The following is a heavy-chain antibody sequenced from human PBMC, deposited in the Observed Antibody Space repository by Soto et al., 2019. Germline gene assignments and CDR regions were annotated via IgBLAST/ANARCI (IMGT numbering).Heavy chain of an antibody. J-gene: IGHJ3*02. CDR2: ISSNGGST. Sequence: GGSLRLSCSASGFTFSSYAMHWVRQAPGKGLEYVSAISSNGGSTYYADSVKGRFTISRDNSKNTLYLQMSGLTAEDTAKYCSVKDWGVAAAGDAFDIWGQGTLVTVSS. CDR1: GFTFSSYA. CDR3: VKDWGVAAAGDAFDI. D-gene: IGHD6-13*01. V-gene: IGHV3-64D*09.